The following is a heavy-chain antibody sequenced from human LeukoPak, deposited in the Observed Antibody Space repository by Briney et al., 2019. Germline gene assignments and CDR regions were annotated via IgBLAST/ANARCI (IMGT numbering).Heavy chain of an antibody. CDR3: ARDGDYYGSGSYYSI. V-gene: IGHV4-59*01. D-gene: IGHD3-10*01. CDR2: IYYSGSS. CDR1: GGSISGYH. Sequence: SETLSLTCNVSGGSISGYHWSWIRQPPGKGLEWLGYIYYSGSSNYNPSLKSRVTMSADTSKNQFSLKLSSVTAADTAVYYCARDGDYYGSGSYYSIWGQGTMVTVSS. J-gene: IGHJ3*02.